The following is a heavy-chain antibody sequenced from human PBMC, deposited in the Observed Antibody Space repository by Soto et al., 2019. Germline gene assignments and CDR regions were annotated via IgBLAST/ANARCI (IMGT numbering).Heavy chain of an antibody. CDR3: ARVRGQTRLDYYYYGMDV. V-gene: IGHV1-18*01. Sequence: ASVKVSCKASGYTFTSYGISWVRQAPGQGLEWMGWISAYNGNTNYAQKLQGRVTMTTDTSTSTPYMELRSLRSDDTAVYYCARVRGQTRLDYYYYGMDVWGQGTMVTVSS. CDR2: ISAYNGNT. D-gene: IGHD6-25*01. CDR1: GYTFTSYG. J-gene: IGHJ6*02.